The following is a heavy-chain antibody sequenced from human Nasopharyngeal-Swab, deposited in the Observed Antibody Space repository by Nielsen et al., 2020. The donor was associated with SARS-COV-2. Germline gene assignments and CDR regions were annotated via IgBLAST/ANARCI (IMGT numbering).Heavy chain of an antibody. CDR1: GFTFSNAW. CDR3: TTDGGYSYTFDY. CDR2: IKSKTDGGTT. V-gene: IGHV3-15*01. D-gene: IGHD5-18*01. J-gene: IGHJ4*02. Sequence: GESLKISRAASGFTFSNAWMSWVRQAPGKGLEWVGRIKSKTDGGTTDYAAPVKGRFTISRDDSKNTLYLQMNSLKTEDTAVYYCTTDGGYSYTFDYWGQGTLVTVSS.